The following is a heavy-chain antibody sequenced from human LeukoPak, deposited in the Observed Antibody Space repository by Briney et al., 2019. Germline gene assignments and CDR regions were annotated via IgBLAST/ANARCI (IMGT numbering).Heavy chain of an antibody. CDR3: AKDNRRHYTSGPNPDSLH. CDR2: ISWNSGTI. D-gene: IGHD6-19*01. V-gene: IGHV3-9*01. CDR1: GLIFNNYA. Sequence: GGSLRLSCAGSGLIFNNYAMHWVRQPPGKGLEWVSGISWNSGTIDYADSVRGRFTISRDNAKNSLYLQMDSLRVEDTAFYYCAKDNRRHYTSGPNPDSLHWGQGALVTVSS. J-gene: IGHJ4*02.